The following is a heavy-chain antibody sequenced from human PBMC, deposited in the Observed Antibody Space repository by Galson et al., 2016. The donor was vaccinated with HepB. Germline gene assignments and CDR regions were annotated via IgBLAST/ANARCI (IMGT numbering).Heavy chain of an antibody. J-gene: IGHJ3*02. CDR1: GGSINSTIYY. CDR2: MYYSGST. Sequence: SETLSLTCNVSGGSINSTIYYWGWIRQPPGKGLEWIGSMYYSGSTYYNPSLKSRVTISADTSKNQFSLNLRSVTAADTAVYYCARRVFAFNIWGRGTLVTVSS. CDR3: ARRVFAFNI. V-gene: IGHV4-39*01.